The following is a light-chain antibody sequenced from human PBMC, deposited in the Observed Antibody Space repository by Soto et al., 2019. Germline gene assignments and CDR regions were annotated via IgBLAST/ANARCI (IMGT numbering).Light chain of an antibody. Sequence: QSALTQPRSVSGSPGQSVTISCTGTNSDVGAYTFVSWYQQHPGKAPKLMIYEVSNRPSGVSNRFSGSKSGNTASLTISGLQAEDEADYYCSSYTSSSTVVFGGGTKLTVL. CDR1: NSDVGAYTF. J-gene: IGLJ2*01. V-gene: IGLV2-14*01. CDR2: EVS. CDR3: SSYTSSSTVV.